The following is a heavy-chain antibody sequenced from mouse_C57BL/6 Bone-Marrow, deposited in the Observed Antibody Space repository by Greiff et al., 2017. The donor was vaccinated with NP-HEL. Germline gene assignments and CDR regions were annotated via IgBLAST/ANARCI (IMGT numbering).Heavy chain of an antibody. D-gene: IGHD1-1*01. CDR1: GYTFTDYY. CDR2: INPNNGGT. J-gene: IGHJ1*03. CDR3: VPHYYGSSYWYFDV. V-gene: IGHV1-26*01. Sequence: EVQLQQSGPELVKPGASVKISCKASGYTFTDYYMNWVKQSHGKSLEWIGDINPNNGGTSYNQKFKGKATLTVDKSSSTAYMELRSLTSEDSAVYYCVPHYYGSSYWYFDVWGTGTTVTVSS.